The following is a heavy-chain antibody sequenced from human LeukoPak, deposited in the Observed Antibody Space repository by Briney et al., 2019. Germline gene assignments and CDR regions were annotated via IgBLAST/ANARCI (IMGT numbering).Heavy chain of an antibody. CDR1: GFTFSSYA. CDR3: AKDVKGSYGMDV. Sequence: GGSLRLSCADSGFTFSSYAMNWVRQAPGKGLEWVSGISGSGGSRYYADSVKGRFTISRDYSKNALYLQMNSLRADDTAVYYCAKDVKGSYGMDVWGQGTTVTVSS. CDR2: ISGSGGSR. J-gene: IGHJ6*02. V-gene: IGHV3-23*01.